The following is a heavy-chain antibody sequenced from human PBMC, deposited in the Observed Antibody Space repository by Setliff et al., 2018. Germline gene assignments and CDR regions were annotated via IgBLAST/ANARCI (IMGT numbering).Heavy chain of an antibody. D-gene: IGHD1-1*01. CDR2: ISASGRTT. V-gene: IGHV3-23*01. CDR3: ANPTRGTYHYNGMDV. CDR1: RFTFSNYA. Sequence: PGGSLRLSCAASRFTFSNYAMSWVRQAPGKGLEWVSAISASGRTTYSADSVKGRFTISRDNSKNTLSLQMNSLRAEDTAIYYCANPTRGTYHYNGMDVWGQGTTVTVSS. J-gene: IGHJ6*02.